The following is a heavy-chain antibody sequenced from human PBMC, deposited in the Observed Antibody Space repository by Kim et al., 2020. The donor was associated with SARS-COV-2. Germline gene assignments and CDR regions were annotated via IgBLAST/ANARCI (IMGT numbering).Heavy chain of an antibody. J-gene: IGHJ6*02. D-gene: IGHD1-26*01. CDR2: ISSSGSST. V-gene: IGHV3-11*01. Sequence: GGSLRLSCAASGFTFSGYYMSWVRQAPGKGLEWVSNISSSGSSTYYADSVKGRFTISRDNANNSLYLQMNSLRAEDTAVYYCARDHPGFQWDADVWGQGTAVTVAS. CDR3: ARDHPGFQWDADV. CDR1: GFTFSGYY.